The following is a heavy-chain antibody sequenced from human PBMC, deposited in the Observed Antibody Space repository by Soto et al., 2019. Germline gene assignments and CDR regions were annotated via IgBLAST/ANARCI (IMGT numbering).Heavy chain of an antibody. Sequence: QVTLKESGPVLAKPTETLTLTCTVSGFSLSNARMGVSWIRQPPGKALEWLAHIFSNDEKSYSTSLKSRLTISKDTSKSQVVLTMTNMDPVDTATYYCARIRGYSYGDYYFDYWGQGTLVTVSS. V-gene: IGHV2-26*01. CDR2: IFSNDEK. CDR1: GFSLSNARMG. D-gene: IGHD5-18*01. J-gene: IGHJ4*02. CDR3: ARIRGYSYGDYYFDY.